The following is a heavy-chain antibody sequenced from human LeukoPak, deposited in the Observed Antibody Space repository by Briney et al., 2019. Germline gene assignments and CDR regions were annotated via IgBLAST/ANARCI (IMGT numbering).Heavy chain of an antibody. V-gene: IGHV3-30*03. J-gene: IGHJ4*02. CDR3: ARTLGLDYGDYSV. Sequence: QSGGSLRLSCAASGFTVSSNYMSWVRQAPGKGLEWVAVISYDGSNKYYADSVKGRFIISRDNSKNTLYLQMNSLRAEDTAVYYCARTLGLDYGDYSVWGQGTLVTVSS. D-gene: IGHD4-17*01. CDR1: GFTVSSNY. CDR2: ISYDGSNK.